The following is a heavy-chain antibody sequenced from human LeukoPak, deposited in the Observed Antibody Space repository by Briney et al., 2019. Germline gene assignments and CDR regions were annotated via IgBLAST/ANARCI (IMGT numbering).Heavy chain of an antibody. Sequence: PSETLSLTCAVYGGSFSGYYWSWIRQPPGKGLEWIGEINHSGSNNYNPSLKSRVNISVEKSKKKLSLKLRSVIRAETAGYYCARYTYCSSTSCPRNYSFDIWGQGTMVTVSS. CDR3: ARYTYCSSTSCPRNYSFDI. CDR1: GGSFSGYY. J-gene: IGHJ3*02. D-gene: IGHD2-2*01. V-gene: IGHV4-34*01. CDR2: INHSGSN.